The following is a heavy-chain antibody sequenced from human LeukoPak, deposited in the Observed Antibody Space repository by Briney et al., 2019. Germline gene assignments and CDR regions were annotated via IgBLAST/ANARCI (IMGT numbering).Heavy chain of an antibody. Sequence: ASVKVSCKASGYTFTAYYLHWVRQAPGQGLEWMGWINPNSGGTSYAQKFQGRVSMTRDTSISTVYMELSSLRSDDTAVYYCARGFGGDAWCQGTLVTVSS. J-gene: IGHJ5*02. V-gene: IGHV1-2*02. D-gene: IGHD4-23*01. CDR3: ARGFGGDA. CDR1: GYTFTAYY. CDR2: INPNSGGT.